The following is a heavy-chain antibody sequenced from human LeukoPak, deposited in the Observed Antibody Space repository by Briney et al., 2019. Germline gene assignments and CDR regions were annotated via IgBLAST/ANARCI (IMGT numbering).Heavy chain of an antibody. CDR1: GFTFSSYG. CDR2: ISYDGSNK. CDR3: ARGGYERSLAN. Sequence: GGSLRLSCAASGFTFSSYGMHWVRQAPGKGLEWVAVISYDGSNKYYADSVKGRFTISRDNAKNSLYLQMNSLRAEDTAVYYCARGGYERSLANWGQGTLVTVSS. J-gene: IGHJ4*02. V-gene: IGHV3-30*03. D-gene: IGHD5-12*01.